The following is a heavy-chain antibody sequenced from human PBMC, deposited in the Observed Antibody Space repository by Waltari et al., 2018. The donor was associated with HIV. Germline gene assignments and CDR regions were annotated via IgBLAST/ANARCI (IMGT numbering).Heavy chain of an antibody. CDR2: IKQDGSEK. V-gene: IGHV3-7*01. CDR3: ATSRTFDY. CDR1: GFMFTRSW. D-gene: IGHD2-2*01. Sequence: EVLLVESGGGLVQPGGSLRLSCTASGFMFTRSWMSWVRQAPGKGLEWVVNIKQDGSEKYYVDSVKGRFTISRDNAKNSLYLQMNSLRAEDTAMYYCATSRTFDYWGQGTLVTVSS. J-gene: IGHJ4*02.